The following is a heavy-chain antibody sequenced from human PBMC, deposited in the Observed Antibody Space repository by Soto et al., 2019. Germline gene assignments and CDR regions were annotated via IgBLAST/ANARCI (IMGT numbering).Heavy chain of an antibody. J-gene: IGHJ4*02. D-gene: IGHD3-22*01. CDR1: GYSFTSYA. CDR2: INAGNGNT. V-gene: IGHV1-3*01. CDR3: ARRLEYYDSSGSLGY. Sequence: GGSVKVSYKASGYSFTSYAMHLVRQAPGQRLEWIGWINAGNGNTKYSQKFQGRVTITRDTSASTAYMELSSLRSEDTAVYYCARRLEYYDSSGSLGYWGQGTMVTVSS.